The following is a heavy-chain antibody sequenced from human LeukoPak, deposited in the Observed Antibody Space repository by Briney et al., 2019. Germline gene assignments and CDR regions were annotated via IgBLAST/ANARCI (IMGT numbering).Heavy chain of an antibody. J-gene: IGHJ4*02. V-gene: IGHV5-51*01. CDR2: IYPGDSDT. D-gene: IGHD3-22*01. CDR3: ARRGPRYYDSSGYYYEWYFDY. CDR1: GYGFTSYW. Sequence: GLPLQISSQGSGYGFTSYWIGWVRPMPGKGREWMGIIYPGDSDTRYSPSFQGQVTISADKSISTAYLQWSSLKASDTAMYYCARRGPRYYDSSGYYYEWYFDYWGQGTLVTVSS.